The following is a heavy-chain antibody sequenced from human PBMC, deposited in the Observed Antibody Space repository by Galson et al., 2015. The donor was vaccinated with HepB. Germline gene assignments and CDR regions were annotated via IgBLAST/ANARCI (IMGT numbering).Heavy chain of an antibody. CDR2: ISSSGGSR. J-gene: IGHJ6*03. D-gene: IGHD2-21*01. V-gene: IGHV3-11*01. CDR1: GFTFSDYY. CDR3: ARAACGGDCYGDCMDV. Sequence: SLRLSCAAAGFTFSDYYMSWIRQAPGKGLEWVSYISSSGGSRYADSVKGRFTISRDNARNSLYLQMSTLKAADTAGDYCARAACGGDCYGDCMDVWGNGTSVPVS.